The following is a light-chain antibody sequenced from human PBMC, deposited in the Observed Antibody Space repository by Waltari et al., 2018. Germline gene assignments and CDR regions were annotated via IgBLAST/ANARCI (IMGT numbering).Light chain of an antibody. CDR3: QQTYSTPSCT. V-gene: IGKV1-39*01. J-gene: IGKJ2*02. CDR1: HSIDSY. Sequence: DIQMTQSPSSLSASVGDRVIITCRPGHSIDSYLNWYQQKPGKAPKLLIYAASSLQSWVPSRFSGSGSGTDFTLTISSLQPEDFATYYCQQTYSTPSCTFGQGTKLEIK. CDR2: AAS.